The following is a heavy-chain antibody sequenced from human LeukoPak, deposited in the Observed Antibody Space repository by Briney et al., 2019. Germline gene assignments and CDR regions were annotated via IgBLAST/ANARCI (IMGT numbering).Heavy chain of an antibody. CDR2: IIPILGIA. Sequence: ASVKVSCTASGCTFSSYAISWVRQAPGQGLEWMGRIIPILGIAYYAQKFQGRVTITADKSTSTAYMELSSLRSEDTAVYYCARDPEMTTVTTGFNWGQGTLVTVSS. J-gene: IGHJ4*02. CDR3: ARDPEMTTVTTGFN. CDR1: GCTFSSYA. D-gene: IGHD4-17*01. V-gene: IGHV1-69*04.